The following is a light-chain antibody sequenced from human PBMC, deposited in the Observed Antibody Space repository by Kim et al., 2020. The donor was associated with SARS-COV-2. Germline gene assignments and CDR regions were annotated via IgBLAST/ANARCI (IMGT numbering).Light chain of an antibody. CDR1: TGAVTSGHY. J-gene: IGLJ2*01. V-gene: IGLV7-46*01. CDR3: LLSYSGAQVV. CDR2: DTN. Sequence: QAVVTQEPSLTVSPGGTVTLTCGSSTGAVTSGHYPFWFQQKPGQAPRTLIYDTNNRHSWTPARFSGSLLGGKAALTLSGAQPEDEAEYYCLLSYSGAQVVFGGRTQLTVL.